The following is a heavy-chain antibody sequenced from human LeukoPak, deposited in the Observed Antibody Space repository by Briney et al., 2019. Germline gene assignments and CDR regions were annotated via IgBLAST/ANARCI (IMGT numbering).Heavy chain of an antibody. D-gene: IGHD6-13*01. J-gene: IGHJ4*02. CDR2: INHSGST. CDR3: ARERDSSSWYFDY. Sequence: PGGSLRLSCAASGFTFSSYAMSWVRQPPGKGLEWIGEINHSGSTNYNPSLKSRVTISVDTSKNQFSLQLNSVTPEDTAVYYCARERDSSSWYFDYWGQGTLVTVSS. V-gene: IGHV4-34*01. CDR1: GFTFSSYA.